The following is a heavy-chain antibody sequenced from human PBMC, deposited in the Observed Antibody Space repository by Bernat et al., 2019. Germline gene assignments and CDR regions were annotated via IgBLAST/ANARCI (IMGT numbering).Heavy chain of an antibody. V-gene: IGHV3-64*01. CDR2: ISSNGGGT. CDR3: ARGGYCSGGTCYSSLTRHWYFDL. D-gene: IGHD2-15*01. CDR1: GFSFSNYA. J-gene: IGHJ2*01. Sequence: EVQVVESGGSLVQPGGSLRLSCAASGFSFSNYAMYWVRQAPGKGLEYVSAISSNGGGTSSANSAKGRFTISRDNSENSLYLQMGSLRAEDMAVYHCARGGYCSGGTCYSSLTRHWYFDLWGRGTLVTVSS.